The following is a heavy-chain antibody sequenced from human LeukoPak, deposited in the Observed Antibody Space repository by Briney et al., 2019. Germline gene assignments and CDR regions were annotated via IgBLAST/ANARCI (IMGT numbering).Heavy chain of an antibody. D-gene: IGHD5-24*01. CDR3: ARVRWGSEYYFDY. CDR2: IYSGGST. CDR1: GFTVSSNY. J-gene: IGHJ4*02. Sequence: PGGSLRLSCAASGFTVSSNYMSWVRQAPGKGLEWVSVIYSGGSTYYADSVKGRFTISRDNSKNTLYLQMNSLRAEDTAVYYCARVRWGSEYYFDYWGQGTLVTVSS. V-gene: IGHV3-53*01.